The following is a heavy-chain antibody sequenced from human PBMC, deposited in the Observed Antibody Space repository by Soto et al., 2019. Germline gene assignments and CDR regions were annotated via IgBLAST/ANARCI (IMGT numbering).Heavy chain of an antibody. CDR2: IYYSGST. D-gene: IGHD4-4*01. CDR3: AACCHPPVTTLVY. CDR1: GGSISSGGYY. V-gene: IGHV4-31*03. Sequence: SETLSLTCTVSGGSISSGGYYWSWIRQHPGKGLEWIGYIYYSGSTYYNPSLKSRVTISVDTSKNQFSLKLSSVTAADTAVYCPAACCHPPVTTLVYWDPGTLDTVSA. J-gene: IGHJ4*01.